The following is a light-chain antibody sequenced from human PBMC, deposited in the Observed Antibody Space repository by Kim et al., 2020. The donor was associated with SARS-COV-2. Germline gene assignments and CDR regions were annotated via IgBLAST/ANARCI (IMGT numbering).Light chain of an antibody. J-gene: IGKJ1*01. V-gene: IGKV1D-16*01. Sequence: DIQMTQSPSSLSASVGDRVTITCRASQGISSWLAWYQHKPEKAPKSLINAASSLQSGVPSRFSGSVSGTDFTLTITSLQPENFATYYCQQYDIYPRTFVQGTKVDIK. CDR2: AAS. CDR1: QGISSW. CDR3: QQYDIYPRT.